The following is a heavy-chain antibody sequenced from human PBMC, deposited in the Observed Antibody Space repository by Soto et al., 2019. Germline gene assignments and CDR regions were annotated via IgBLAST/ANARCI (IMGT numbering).Heavy chain of an antibody. J-gene: IGHJ6*02. V-gene: IGHV5-10-1*01. CDR3: ARHKDSHYGMDV. CDR2: IDPSDSYT. D-gene: IGHD2-15*01. CDR1: GYSFTSYW. Sequence: GESLKISCKGSGYSFTSYWISWVRQMPGKGLEWMGRIDPSDSYTNYSPSFQGHVTISADKSISTAHLQWSSLKASDTAMYYCARHKDSHYGMDVWGQGTTVTVSS.